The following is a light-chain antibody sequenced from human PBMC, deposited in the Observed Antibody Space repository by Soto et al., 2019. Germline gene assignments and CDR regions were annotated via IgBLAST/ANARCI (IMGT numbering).Light chain of an antibody. CDR2: QDS. CDR1: GSNIGSRY. CDR3: TAWDDSLSGPV. J-gene: IGLJ3*02. Sequence: QSVLTQPPSASGTPGQRVTISCSGSGSNIGSRYVYWYRQVPGTAPKLLIYQDSQRPSGVPDRFSGSKSGTSASLAISGLRSEDEADYYCTAWDDSLSGPVFGGGTKLPVL. V-gene: IGLV1-47*01.